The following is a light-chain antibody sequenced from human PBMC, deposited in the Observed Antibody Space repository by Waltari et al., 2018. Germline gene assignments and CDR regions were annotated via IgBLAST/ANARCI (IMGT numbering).Light chain of an antibody. CDR2: GQS. J-gene: IGLJ3*02. CDR3: QAQDSILGV. Sequence: QSVLTQPPSVSGVPGQTVTISCTGTDSNIGAGFDGNWYQQLPGTAPKVVIYGQSNRPSGVPNRFSGSKSGTPPSLAITGLQAEDEADYSCQAQDSILGVFGGGTKVTVL. CDR1: DSNIGAGFD. V-gene: IGLV1-40*01.